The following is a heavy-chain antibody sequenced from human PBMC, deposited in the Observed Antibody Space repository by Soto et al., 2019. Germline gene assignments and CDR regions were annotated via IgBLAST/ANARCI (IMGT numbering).Heavy chain of an antibody. CDR1: GFTLGDYA. J-gene: IGHJ4*02. Sequence: PGGSLRLSCTASGFTLGDYAMSWVRQAPGKGLEWVGFIRSKAYGGTTEYAASVKGRFTISRDDSKSIAYLQMNSLKTEDTAVYYCTRDSVVTNYYFDYWGQGTLVTVSS. CDR2: IRSKAYGGTT. V-gene: IGHV3-49*04. D-gene: IGHD4-4*01. CDR3: TRDSVVTNYYFDY.